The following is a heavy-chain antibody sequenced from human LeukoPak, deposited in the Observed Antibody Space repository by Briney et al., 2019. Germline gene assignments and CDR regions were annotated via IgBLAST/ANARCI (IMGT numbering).Heavy chain of an antibody. CDR3: ARDRSSGWSYGMDV. CDR2: IYSGGSS. V-gene: IGHV3-53*01. Sequence: GGSLRLSCAASGFTVSSNYMSWVRQAPGKGLEWVSVIYSGGSSYYADSVKGRFTISRDNSKNTLYLQMNNLRAEDTAVYYCARDRSSGWSYGMDVWGQGTTVTVSS. D-gene: IGHD6-19*01. J-gene: IGHJ6*02. CDR1: GFTVSSNY.